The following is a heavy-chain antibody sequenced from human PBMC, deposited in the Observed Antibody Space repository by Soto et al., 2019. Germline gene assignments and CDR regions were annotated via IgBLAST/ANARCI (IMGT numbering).Heavy chain of an antibody. CDR1: GYTFTSYD. D-gene: IGHD5-18*01. CDR3: ARDIGPALDWFGP. V-gene: IGHV1-8*01. J-gene: IGHJ5*02. Sequence: GASVKVSCKASGYTFTSYDINWVRQASGQGLEWLGWMNPKSGQKAYVEKFQGRVTMTENTSISTAYMELSSLRSDDTAVYYCARDIGPALDWFGPWGQGTLVTVSS. CDR2: MNPKSGQK.